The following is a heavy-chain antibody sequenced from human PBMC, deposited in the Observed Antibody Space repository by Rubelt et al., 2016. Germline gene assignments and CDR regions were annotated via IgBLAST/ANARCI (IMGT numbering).Heavy chain of an antibody. CDR1: GGTFSSYA. J-gene: IGHJ4*02. CDR3: ARDRNPNSSSWYLSLY. D-gene: IGHD6-13*01. Sequence: QVQLVQSGAEVKKPGSSVKVSCKASGGTFSSYAISWVRQAPGQGLEWMGGIIPILGIANYAQKFQGRVTMTTDTSTSTAYMELRSLRSDDTAVYYCARDRNPNSSSWYLSLYWGQGTLVTVSS. CDR2: IIPILGIA. V-gene: IGHV1-69*10.